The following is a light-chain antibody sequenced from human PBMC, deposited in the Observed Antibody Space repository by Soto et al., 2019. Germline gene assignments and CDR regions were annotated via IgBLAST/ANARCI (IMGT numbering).Light chain of an antibody. J-gene: IGKJ1*01. V-gene: IGKV1-5*03. CDR3: LQYETYWT. CDR2: KAS. Sequence: DIQMTQSPSTLSASIGDRVTITCRASQTISDWLAWHQQKPGKAPKLLIYKASSLESGVPSRFSGSGSGTEFTLTISSLQPDDFATYYCLQYETYWTFGQGTKVEIK. CDR1: QTISDW.